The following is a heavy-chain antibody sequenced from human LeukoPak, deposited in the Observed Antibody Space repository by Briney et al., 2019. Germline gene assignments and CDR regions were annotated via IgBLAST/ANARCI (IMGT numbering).Heavy chain of an antibody. CDR2: IYYSGST. Sequence: SETLSLTCTVSGGSISSYYWSWIRQPPGKGLEWIGYIYYSGSTNYNPSLKSRVTISVDTSKNQFSLKLSSVTAADTAVYYCARGKYDYVWGSYRYATQYYFDYWGQGTLVTVSS. J-gene: IGHJ4*02. CDR3: ARGKYDYVWGSYRYATQYYFDY. CDR1: GGSISSYY. V-gene: IGHV4-59*01. D-gene: IGHD3-16*02.